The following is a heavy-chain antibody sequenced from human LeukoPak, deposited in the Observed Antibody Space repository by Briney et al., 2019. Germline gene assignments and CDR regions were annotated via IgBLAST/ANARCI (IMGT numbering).Heavy chain of an antibody. J-gene: IGHJ4*02. D-gene: IGHD3-10*01. V-gene: IGHV4-34*01. Sequence: SETLSLTCAVYGGSFSGYYWSWIRQPPGKGLEWIGEINHSGSSNYNASLKRRVTILVETSKKQFSLKLSSVPAADTAVYYCARGRDYYGSGSSFDYWGQGTLVTVSS. CDR2: INHSGSS. CDR3: ARGRDYYGSGSSFDY. CDR1: GGSFSGYY.